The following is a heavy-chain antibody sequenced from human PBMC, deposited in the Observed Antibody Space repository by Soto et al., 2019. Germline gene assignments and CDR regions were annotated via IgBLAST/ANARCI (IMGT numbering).Heavy chain of an antibody. CDR3: ATSPKGYNWNYFEH. CDR1: GGSISGSYYS. CDR2: VFYTVFT. D-gene: IGHD1-20*01. V-gene: IGHV4-39*01. J-gene: IGHJ4*02. Sequence: SETLSLTCAVSGGSISGSYYSGGWLLHSPGKGPEWIGSVFYTVFTSYNPYLESRVSVSVDTSKNEFPLKVSGVSAADTAVYYCATSPKGYNWNYFEHWGQADLVTVS.